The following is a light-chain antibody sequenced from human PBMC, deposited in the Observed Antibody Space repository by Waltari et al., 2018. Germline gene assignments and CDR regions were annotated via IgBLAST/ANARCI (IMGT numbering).Light chain of an antibody. J-gene: IGKJ4*01. V-gene: IGKV3-15*01. CDR3: QQYNNWPLT. CDR1: QSVSSD. CDR2: GAS. Sequence: TVMTQSPPTLSVSPGERATLPCRASQSVSSDLAWYQQKPGQAPRLLIYGASSRATGIPGRFSGSGSVTEFTLTISSLESEDFAVYYCQQYNNWPLTFGGGTKVEI.